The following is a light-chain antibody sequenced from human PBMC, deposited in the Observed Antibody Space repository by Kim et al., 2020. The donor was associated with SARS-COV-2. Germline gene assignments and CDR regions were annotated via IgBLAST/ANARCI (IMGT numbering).Light chain of an antibody. V-gene: IGLV1-44*01. CDR1: SSNIESNT. CDR3: AAWDDSLNGVV. J-gene: IGLJ2*01. Sequence: VLTQPPSASGTPGQRVTISCSGSSSNIESNTVNWYQQLPGTAPKLLIYSNNQRPSGVPDRFSGSKSGTSASLAISGLQSEDEADYYCAAWDDSLNGVVFGGGTQLTVL. CDR2: SNN.